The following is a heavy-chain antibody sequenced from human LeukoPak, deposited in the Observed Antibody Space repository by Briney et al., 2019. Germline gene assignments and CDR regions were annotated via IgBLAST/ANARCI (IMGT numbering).Heavy chain of an antibody. J-gene: IGHJ3*02. CDR1: GGSFNAYY. V-gene: IGHV4-34*01. CDR2: INDSGGT. D-gene: IGHD2-2*01. Sequence: SETLSLTCVVYGGSFNAYYWSWIRQPPGKGLEWIGEINDSGGTNYNPSLKSRVTISVDTPKNQFSLKLSSVTAADTAVYYCARDCSSTSCYGSSAFDIWGQGTMVTVSS. CDR3: ARDCSSTSCYGSSAFDI.